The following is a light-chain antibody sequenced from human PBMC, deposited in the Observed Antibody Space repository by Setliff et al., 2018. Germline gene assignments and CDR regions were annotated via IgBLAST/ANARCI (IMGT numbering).Light chain of an antibody. CDR2: DVS. CDR1: SSDVGGYNY. J-gene: IGLJ1*01. V-gene: IGLV2-11*01. Sequence: QSALTQPAAVSGSPGQSITISCTGTSSDVGGYNYVSWYQQYPGKAPKLMIYDVSKRPSGVPDRFSGSKSGNTASLTISGLQAEDEADYYCCSYAGSYPYVFGTGTKVTV. CDR3: CSYAGSYPYV.